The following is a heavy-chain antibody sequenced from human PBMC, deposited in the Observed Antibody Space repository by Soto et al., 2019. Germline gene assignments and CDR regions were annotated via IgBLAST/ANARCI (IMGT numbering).Heavy chain of an antibody. Sequence: ASETLSLTCAVSGYSISSGYYWGWIRQPPGKGLEWIGSIYHSGSTYYNPSLKSRVTISVDTSKNQFSLKLSSVTAADTAVYYCARVYYDSSGYYYVDAFDIWGQGTMVTVSS. V-gene: IGHV4-38-2*01. CDR2: IYHSGST. CDR3: ARVYYDSSGYYYVDAFDI. J-gene: IGHJ3*02. D-gene: IGHD3-22*01. CDR1: GYSISSGYY.